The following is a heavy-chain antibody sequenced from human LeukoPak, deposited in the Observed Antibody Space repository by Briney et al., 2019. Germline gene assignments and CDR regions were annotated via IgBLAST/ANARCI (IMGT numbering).Heavy chain of an antibody. J-gene: IGHJ4*02. CDR2: IIPIFGTA. D-gene: IGHD6-13*01. V-gene: IGHV1-69*06. Sequence: GASVKVSCKASGGTFSSYAISWVRQAPGQGLEWMGGIIPIFGTANYAQKFQGRVTITADKSTSTAYMELSSLRSEDTAVYYCARDHVEGSSWYSVKYYFDYWGQGTLVTVSS. CDR1: GGTFSSYA. CDR3: ARDHVEGSSWYSVKYYFDY.